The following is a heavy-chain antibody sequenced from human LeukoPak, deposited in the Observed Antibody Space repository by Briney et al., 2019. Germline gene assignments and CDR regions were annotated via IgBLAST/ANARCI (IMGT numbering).Heavy chain of an antibody. J-gene: IGHJ4*02. V-gene: IGHV3-21*01. CDR1: GFTFGTYS. CDR3: ARDRSASIAVVTAEIDY. CDR2: ISSSSSYI. Sequence: GGSLRLSCAASGFTFGTYSMNWVRQAPGKGLEWVSSISSSSSYIYYADSVKGRFTISRDNAKDSLYLQMNGLRAKHTSVYYCARDRSASIAVVTAEIDYWGQGTLVTVSS. D-gene: IGHD6-19*01.